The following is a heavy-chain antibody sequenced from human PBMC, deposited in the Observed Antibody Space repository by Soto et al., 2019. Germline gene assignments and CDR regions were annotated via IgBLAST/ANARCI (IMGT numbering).Heavy chain of an antibody. CDR3: ARDQRAGKGYGYAMDV. CDR1: GYTFTSYY. Sequence: QVQLVQSGAEVKKPGASVKVSCKASGYTFTSYYMHWVRQAPGQGLEWMGIINPNIGSTGFAQQFQGRVTMNRDTSTSTVYMELSILRSEDTAVYYCARDQRAGKGYGYAMDVWGQGTTVTVSS. V-gene: IGHV1-46*03. J-gene: IGHJ6*02. CDR2: INPNIGST. D-gene: IGHD3-10*01.